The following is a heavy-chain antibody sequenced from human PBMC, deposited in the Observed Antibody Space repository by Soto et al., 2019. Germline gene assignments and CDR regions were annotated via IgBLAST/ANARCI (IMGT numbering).Heavy chain of an antibody. CDR2: INPDGSSI. V-gene: IGHV3-74*03. D-gene: IGHD3-3*01. CDR3: ARDPPGIGLEH. Sequence: EVQLVESGGGLVQPGGSLRLSCAASGFTFSTYWMHWVRQAPGKGLVWVSRINPDGSSISYADSVKGRFTISRDNAKNTLYLHMIGLRDEDTAVYYFARDPPGIGLEHWGPGTLVTVS. J-gene: IGHJ1*01. CDR1: GFTFSTYW.